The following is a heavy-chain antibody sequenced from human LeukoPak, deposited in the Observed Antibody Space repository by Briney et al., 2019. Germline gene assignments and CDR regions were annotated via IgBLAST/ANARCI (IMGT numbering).Heavy chain of an antibody. V-gene: IGHV3-48*03. CDR3: ARFPHTATTATDAFDI. Sequence: GGSLRLSCAASGFTFSSYEMNWVRQAPGKGLEWVSYISSSGSTIYYADSVKGRFTISRDNAKNSLYLQMNSLRAEDTAVYYCARFPHTATTATDAFDIWGQGTMVTVSS. CDR2: ISSSGSTI. CDR1: GFTFSSYE. D-gene: IGHD5-12*01. J-gene: IGHJ3*02.